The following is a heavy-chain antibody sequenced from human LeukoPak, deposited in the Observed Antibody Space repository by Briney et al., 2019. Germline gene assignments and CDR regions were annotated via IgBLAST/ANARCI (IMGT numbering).Heavy chain of an antibody. CDR2: INHSGST. CDR3: ARIRGDYYLDY. Sequence: SETLSLTCAVYGGSFSGYYWSWIRQPPGKGLEWIGEINHSGSTNYNPSLKSRVTVSVDTSKNRFSLKLRSVTAADTAVYYCARIRGDYYLDYWGQGTLVSVSS. J-gene: IGHJ4*02. D-gene: IGHD3-16*01. CDR1: GGSFSGYY. V-gene: IGHV4-34*01.